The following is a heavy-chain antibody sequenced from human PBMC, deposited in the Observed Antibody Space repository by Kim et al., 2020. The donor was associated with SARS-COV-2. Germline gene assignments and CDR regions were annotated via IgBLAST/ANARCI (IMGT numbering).Heavy chain of an antibody. V-gene: IGHV3-30*18. J-gene: IGHJ4*02. Sequence: GGSLRLSCAASGFTFSSYGMHWVRQAPGKGLEWVAVISYDGSNKYYADSVKGRFTISRDNSKNTLYLQMNSLRAEDTAVYYCAKTPIHYCTNGVCYPDYWGQGTLVTVSS. CDR3: AKTPIHYCTNGVCYPDY. CDR2: ISYDGSNK. D-gene: IGHD2-8*01. CDR1: GFTFSSYG.